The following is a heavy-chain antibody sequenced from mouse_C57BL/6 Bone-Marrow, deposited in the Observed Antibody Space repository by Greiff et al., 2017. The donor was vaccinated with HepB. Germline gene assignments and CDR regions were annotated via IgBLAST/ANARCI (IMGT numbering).Heavy chain of an antibody. CDR1: GYAFSSSW. CDR3: ARGGVY. CDR2: IYPGDGDT. V-gene: IGHV1-82*01. J-gene: IGHJ2*01. Sequence: QVQLKESGPELVKPGASVKISCKASGYAFSSSWMNWVKQRPGKGLEWIGRIYPGDGDTNYNGKFKGKATLTADKSSSTAYMQRSSLTSEDSAVYCCARGGVYWGQGTTLTVSS.